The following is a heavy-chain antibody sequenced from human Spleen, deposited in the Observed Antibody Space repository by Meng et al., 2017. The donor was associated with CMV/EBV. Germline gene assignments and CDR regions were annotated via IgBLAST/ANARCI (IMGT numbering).Heavy chain of an antibody. D-gene: IGHD3-10*01. J-gene: IGHJ4*02. CDR2: IYHSGST. Sequence: VCGGSRGSSNVWTWVRQVPGKGLEWIGEIYHSGSTNYNPSLKSRVTISVDTSKNQFSLKLSSVTAADTAVYYCARDLPFGSGILFDYWGQGTLVTVSS. CDR1: GGSRGSSNV. CDR3: ARDLPFGSGILFDY. V-gene: IGHV4-4*02.